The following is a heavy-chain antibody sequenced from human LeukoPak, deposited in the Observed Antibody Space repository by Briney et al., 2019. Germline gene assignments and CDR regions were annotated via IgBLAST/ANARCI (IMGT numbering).Heavy chain of an antibody. CDR3: ARDMFVGIAVAGYFDY. CDR2: INAGNGNT. Sequence: GGSLRLSCAASGFTFSSYAMHWVRQAPGQRLEWMGWINAGNGNTKYSQEFQGRVTITRDTSASTAYMELSSLRSEDMAVYYCARDMFVGIAVAGYFDYWGQGTLVTVSS. J-gene: IGHJ4*02. D-gene: IGHD6-19*01. V-gene: IGHV1-3*03. CDR1: GFTFSSYA.